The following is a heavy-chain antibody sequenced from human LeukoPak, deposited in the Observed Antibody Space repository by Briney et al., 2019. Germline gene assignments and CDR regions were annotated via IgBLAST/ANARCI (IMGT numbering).Heavy chain of an antibody. CDR2: ISVYNGNT. V-gene: IGHV1-18*04. CDR1: GYTFTSYG. Sequence: ASVKVSCKASGYTFTSYGISWVRQAPGQGLEWMGWISVYNGNTNYAQKLQGRVTMTTDTSTSTPYMELRSLGSDDTAVYYCAREVAAGYFDSWGQGTLVTVSS. J-gene: IGHJ4*02. D-gene: IGHD6-13*01. CDR3: AREVAAGYFDS.